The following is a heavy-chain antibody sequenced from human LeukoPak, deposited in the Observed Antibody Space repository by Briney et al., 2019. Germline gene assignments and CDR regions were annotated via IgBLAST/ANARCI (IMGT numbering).Heavy chain of an antibody. Sequence: GGSLRLSCAASGFTFSSYSMNWVRQAPGKGLEWVANIKQDGSEKYYVDSVKGRFTISRDNAKNSLYLQMNSLRAEDTAVYYCAREVEAARGGDAFDIWGQGTMVTVSS. D-gene: IGHD6-6*01. J-gene: IGHJ3*02. CDR1: GFTFSSYS. CDR2: IKQDGSEK. V-gene: IGHV3-7*01. CDR3: AREVEAARGGDAFDI.